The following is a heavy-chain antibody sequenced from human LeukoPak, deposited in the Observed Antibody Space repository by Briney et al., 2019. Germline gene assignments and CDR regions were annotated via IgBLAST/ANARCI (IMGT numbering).Heavy chain of an antibody. J-gene: IGHJ5*02. CDR2: ISGSGGST. D-gene: IGHD3-10*01. CDR1: GFTFSSYA. CDR3: AKDPSDLWFGELLGFDP. V-gene: IGHV3-23*01. Sequence: GGSLRLSCAASGFTFSSYAMSWVRQAPGKGLEWVSAISGSGGSTYYADSVKGRFTISRDNSKNSLYLQMNSLRAEDTAVYYCAKDPSDLWFGELLGFDPWGQGTQVTVSS.